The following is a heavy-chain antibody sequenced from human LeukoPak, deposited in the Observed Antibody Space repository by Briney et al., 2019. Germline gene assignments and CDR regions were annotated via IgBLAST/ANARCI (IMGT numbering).Heavy chain of an antibody. V-gene: IGHV3-30*02. CDR3: AKDRDDIVLMVYAQNDY. Sequence: GGSLRLSCAASGFTFSSYGMHWVRQAPGKGLEWVAFIRYDGSNKYYADSVKGRFTISRDNSKNTLYLQMNSLRAEDTAVYYCAKDRDDIVLMVYAQNDYWGQGTLVTVSS. CDR1: GFTFSSYG. CDR2: IRYDGSNK. D-gene: IGHD2-8*01. J-gene: IGHJ4*02.